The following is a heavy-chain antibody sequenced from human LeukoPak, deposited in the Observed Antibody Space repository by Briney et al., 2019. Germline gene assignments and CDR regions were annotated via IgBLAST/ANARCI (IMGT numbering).Heavy chain of an antibody. CDR3: ARDKPFHVVVIVTASAFDI. CDR1: GGSISSYY. J-gene: IGHJ3*02. V-gene: IGHV4-4*07. D-gene: IGHD2-21*01. Sequence: SETLSLTCTVSGGSISSYYWSWIRQPAGKGLEWIGRIYTSGSTNYNPSLKSRVTMSVDTSKNQFSLKLSSVTAADTAVYYCARDKPFHVVVIVTASAFDIWGQGTMVTVSS. CDR2: IYTSGST.